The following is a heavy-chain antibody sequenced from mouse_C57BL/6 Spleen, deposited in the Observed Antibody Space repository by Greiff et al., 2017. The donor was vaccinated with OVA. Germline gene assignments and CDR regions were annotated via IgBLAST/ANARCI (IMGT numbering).Heavy chain of an antibody. CDR2: IYPGSGST. V-gene: IGHV1-55*01. Sequence: QVQLQQPGAELVKPGASVKMSCKASGYTFTSYWITWVKQRPGQGLEWIGDIYPGSGSTNYNEKFKSKATLTVDTSSSTAYMQLSSLTSEDSAVYYCARGELGGWYFDYWGQGTTLTVSS. D-gene: IGHD4-1*01. CDR1: GYTFTSYW. CDR3: ARGELGGWYFDY. J-gene: IGHJ2*01.